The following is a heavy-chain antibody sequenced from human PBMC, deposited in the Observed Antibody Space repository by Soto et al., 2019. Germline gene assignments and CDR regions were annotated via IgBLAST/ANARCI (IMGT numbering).Heavy chain of an antibody. V-gene: IGHV3-30-3*01. CDR2: ISYDGSNK. J-gene: IGHJ6*02. CDR1: GFTFSSYA. D-gene: IGHD2-15*01. Sequence: QVQLVESGGGVVQPGRSLRLSCAASGFTFSSYAMHWVRQAPGKGLEWVAVISYDGSNKYYADSVKGRFTISRDNSKNSLYLQMNSLGAEDTAVYYCARSQVVAATYYYYGMDVWGQGTTVTVSS. CDR3: ARSQVVAATYYYYGMDV.